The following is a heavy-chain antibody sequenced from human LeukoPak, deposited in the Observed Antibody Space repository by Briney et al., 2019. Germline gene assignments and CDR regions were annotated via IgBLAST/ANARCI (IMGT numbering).Heavy chain of an antibody. CDR1: GGSISSSSYY. CDR2: IYYSGST. CDR3: ARVWSGSYYARGGAFDI. V-gene: IGHV4-39*07. D-gene: IGHD1-26*01. J-gene: IGHJ3*02. Sequence: KPSETLSLTCTVSGGSISSSSYYWGWIRQPPGKGLEWIGSIYYSGSTYYNPSLKSRVTISVDKSKNQFSLKLSSVTAADTAVYYCARVWSGSYYARGGAFDIWGQGTMVTVSS.